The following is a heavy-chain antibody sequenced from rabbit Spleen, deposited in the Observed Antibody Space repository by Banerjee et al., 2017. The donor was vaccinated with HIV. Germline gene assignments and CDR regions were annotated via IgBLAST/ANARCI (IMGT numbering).Heavy chain of an antibody. Sequence: EQLEESGGGLVKPEGSLTLTCKASGVSLNDKDVMCWVRQAPGKGLEWIACINIVTGKSVYASWAKGRFIMSRTSSTTVTLQMTSLTVADTATYWCARAANNIGYCAGLWGPGTLVTVS. CDR1: GVSLNDKDV. D-gene: IGHD1-1*01. CDR2: INIVTGKS. J-gene: IGHJ4*01. V-gene: IGHV1S45*01. CDR3: ARAANNIGYCAGL.